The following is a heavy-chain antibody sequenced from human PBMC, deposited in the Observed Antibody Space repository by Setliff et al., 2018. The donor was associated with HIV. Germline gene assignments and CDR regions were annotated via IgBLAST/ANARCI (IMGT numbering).Heavy chain of an antibody. CDR1: GGSIISSNFY. CDR3: AREVGTRYMDV. Sequence: SETLSLTCTVSGGSIISSNFYWGWIRQPPGKGPEDIGSIDYSGSTYYNPSLESRVTISVDTSKSQFSLRLSSVTAADTAVYYCAREVGTRYMDVWGKGTTVTVSS. D-gene: IGHD1-26*01. V-gene: IGHV4-39*07. CDR2: IDYSGST. J-gene: IGHJ6*03.